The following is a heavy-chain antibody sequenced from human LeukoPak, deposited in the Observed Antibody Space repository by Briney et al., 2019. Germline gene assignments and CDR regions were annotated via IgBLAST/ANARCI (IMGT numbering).Heavy chain of an antibody. V-gene: IGHV3-48*01. Sequence: GGSLRLSCAASGFTFSSYSMSWVRQAPGKGLEWVSYISSSSSTIYYADSVKGRFTISRDNAKNSLYLQMNSLRAEDTAVYYCARESWGSSWYYYYGMDVWGQGTTVTVSS. CDR2: ISSSSSTI. D-gene: IGHD6-13*01. CDR1: GFTFSSYS. J-gene: IGHJ6*02. CDR3: ARESWGSSWYYYYGMDV.